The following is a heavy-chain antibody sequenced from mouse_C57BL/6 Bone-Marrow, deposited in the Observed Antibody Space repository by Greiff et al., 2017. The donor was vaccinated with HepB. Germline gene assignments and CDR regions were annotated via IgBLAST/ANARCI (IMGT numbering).Heavy chain of an antibody. J-gene: IGHJ3*01. D-gene: IGHD1-1*01. V-gene: IGHV1-72*01. CDR2: IDPNSGGT. Sequence: QVQLQQPGAELVKPGASVKLSCKASGYTFTSYWMHWVKQRPGRGREWIGRIDPNSGGTKYNEKFKSKATLTVDKPSSTAYMQRSSLTSEDSAVYYCARSEFITTVVEAFAYWGQGTLVTVSA. CDR1: GYTFTSYW. CDR3: ARSEFITTVVEAFAY.